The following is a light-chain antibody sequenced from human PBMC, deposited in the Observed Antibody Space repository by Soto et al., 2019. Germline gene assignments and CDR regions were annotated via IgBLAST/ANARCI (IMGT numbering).Light chain of an antibody. Sequence: EIVLTQSPGTLSLSPGERAALSCRASQSVSNNFLAWYQQKPGQAPRLLIYDASVRLPGIPDRFRGSGSGTDFTLTISRLELEDFAVYYCQHGGDSAPFGGGTKVEIK. CDR1: QSVSNNF. J-gene: IGKJ4*01. CDR3: QHGGDSAP. CDR2: DAS. V-gene: IGKV3-20*01.